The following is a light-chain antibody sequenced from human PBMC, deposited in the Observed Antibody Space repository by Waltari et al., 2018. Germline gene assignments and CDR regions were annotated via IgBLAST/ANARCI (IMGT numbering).Light chain of an antibody. CDR3: QVWDSSSDLVV. J-gene: IGLJ2*01. CDR1: NIGSKS. CDR2: DDS. V-gene: IGLV3-21*04. Sequence: SYVLTQPPPVSVAPGTTARITCGGHNIGSKSVHWYQQKPGQAPVLVIYDDSDRPSGIPERFSGSNSGNTATLTISRVEAGDEADYYCQVWDSSSDLVVFGGGTKLTVL.